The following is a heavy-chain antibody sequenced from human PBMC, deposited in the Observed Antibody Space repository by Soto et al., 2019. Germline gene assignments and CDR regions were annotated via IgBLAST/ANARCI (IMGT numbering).Heavy chain of an antibody. CDR3: ARQGYGYGGFDY. D-gene: IGHD5-18*01. Sequence: PSETLSLTCAVYGGSFSGYYWSWIRQPPGKGLEWIGYIYYSGSTNYNPSLKSRVTISVDTSKNQFSLKLSSVTAADTAVYYCARQGYGYGGFDYWGQGTLVTVSS. CDR2: IYYSGST. J-gene: IGHJ4*02. CDR1: GGSFSGYY. V-gene: IGHV4-59*08.